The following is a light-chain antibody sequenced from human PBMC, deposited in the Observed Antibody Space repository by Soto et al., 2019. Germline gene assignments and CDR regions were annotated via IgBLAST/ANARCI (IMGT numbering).Light chain of an antibody. V-gene: IGKV1-5*03. J-gene: IGKJ4*01. Sequence: DIQMTQSPSTLSGSAGDRVTITCRASQSISTSLAWYQQKPGKAPNVMIYKASSLQTGDPSRFSGSGSGTEFTLTISSLQPDDFATYYCQQYNSYPVTFGGGTKVEIK. CDR2: KAS. CDR3: QQYNSYPVT. CDR1: QSISTS.